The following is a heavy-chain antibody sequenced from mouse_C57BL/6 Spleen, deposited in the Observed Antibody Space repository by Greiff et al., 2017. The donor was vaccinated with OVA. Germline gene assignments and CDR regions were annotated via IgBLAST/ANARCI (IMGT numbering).Heavy chain of an antibody. D-gene: IGHD1-1*01. CDR2: IHPNSGST. V-gene: IGHV1-64*01. CDR3: ARQGDYGSSFDY. Sequence: QVQLQQPGAELVKPGASVKLSCKASGYTFTSYWMHWVKQRPGQGLEWIGMIHPNSGSTNYNEKFKSKATLTVDKSSSTAYMQLSSLTSEDSAVYYCARQGDYGSSFDYWGQGTTLTGSS. CDR1: GYTFTSYW. J-gene: IGHJ2*01.